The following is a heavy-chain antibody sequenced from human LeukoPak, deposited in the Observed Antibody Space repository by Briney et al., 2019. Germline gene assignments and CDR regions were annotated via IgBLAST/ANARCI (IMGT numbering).Heavy chain of an antibody. CDR3: ASAPYVWGSYRQSPLDY. J-gene: IGHJ4*02. CDR2: ISYDGSNK. D-gene: IGHD3-16*02. Sequence: GGSLRLSCAASGFTFSSYAMHWVRQAPGKGLEWVAVISYDGSNKYYADSVKGRFTISRDNSRNTLYLQMNSLRAEDTAVYYCASAPYVWGSYRQSPLDYWGQGTLVTVSS. CDR1: GFTFSSYA. V-gene: IGHV3-30-3*01.